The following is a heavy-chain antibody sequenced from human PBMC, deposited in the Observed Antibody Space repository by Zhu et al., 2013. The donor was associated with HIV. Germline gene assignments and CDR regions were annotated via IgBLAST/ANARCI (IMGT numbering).Heavy chain of an antibody. V-gene: IGHV1-69*01. CDR3: ASAPYYDILTGYYGSTQPFDP. J-gene: IGHJ5*02. CDR2: IIPIFGTA. D-gene: IGHD3-9*01. Sequence: QVQLVQSGAEVKKPGSSVKVSCKASGGTFSSYAISWVRQAPGQGLEWMGGIIPIFGTANYAQKFQGRVTITADESTSTAYMELSSLRSEDTAVYYCASAPYYDILTGYYGSTQPFDPWGQGTLVTVSS. CDR1: GGTFSSYA.